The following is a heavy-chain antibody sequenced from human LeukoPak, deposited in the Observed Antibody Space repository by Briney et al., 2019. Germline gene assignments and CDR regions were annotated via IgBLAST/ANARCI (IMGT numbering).Heavy chain of an antibody. Sequence: PGGSLRLSCAASGLTVNSKYMSWVRQAPGKGLEWVSIIYSGGSTNYADSVKGRFTISRDNAKNSLYLQMNSLRDEDTAVYYCAKDSDYYHSSGYYYAYFQHWGQGTLVTVSS. CDR3: AKDSDYYHSSGYYYAYFQH. D-gene: IGHD3-22*01. V-gene: IGHV3-53*01. CDR2: IYSGGST. J-gene: IGHJ1*01. CDR1: GLTVNSKY.